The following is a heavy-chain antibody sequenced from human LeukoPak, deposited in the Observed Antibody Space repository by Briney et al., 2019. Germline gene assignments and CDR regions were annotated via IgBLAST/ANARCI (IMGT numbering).Heavy chain of an antibody. V-gene: IGHV1-69*13. J-gene: IGHJ3*02. D-gene: IGHD3-16*01. CDR3: ARGSWGTTFPGAFDI. CDR2: IIPIFGTA. Sequence: SVKVSCKASGGTFSSYAISWVRQAPGQGLEWMGGIIPIFGTANYAQKFQGRVTITADESTSTAYMELSSLRSEDTAVYYCARGSWGTTFPGAFDIWGQGTMVTVSS. CDR1: GGTFSSYA.